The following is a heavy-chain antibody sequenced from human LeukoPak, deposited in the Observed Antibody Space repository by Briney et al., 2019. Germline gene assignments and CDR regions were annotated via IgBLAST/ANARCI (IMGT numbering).Heavy chain of an antibody. CDR3: ARELDYYDSGGYWASGLKTFDH. J-gene: IGHJ4*02. CDR1: GFTFSSYS. CDR2: ISSSDIYSSRSTI. D-gene: IGHD3-22*01. Sequence: GGSLRLSCAVSGFTFSSYSMNWVRQAPGKGLEWVSYISSSDIYSSRSTIYYADSVKGRFTISRDNAKNSLYLQMNSLRAEDTAVYYCARELDYYDSGGYWASGLKTFDHWGQGTLVTVSS. V-gene: IGHV3-48*04.